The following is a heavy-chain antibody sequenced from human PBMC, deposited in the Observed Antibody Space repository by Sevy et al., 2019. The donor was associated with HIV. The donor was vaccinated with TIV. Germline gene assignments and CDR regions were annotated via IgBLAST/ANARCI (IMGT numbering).Heavy chain of an antibody. D-gene: IGHD6-13*01. CDR2: INHSGST. J-gene: IGHJ4*02. CDR1: GGSFSGYY. CDR3: ASILQEQQLGKYYFDY. V-gene: IGHV4-34*01. Sequence: SETLSLTCAAYGGSFSGYYWSWIRQPPGKGLEWIGEINHSGSTNYNPSLKSRVTISVDTSKNQFSLKLSSVTAADTAVYYCASILQEQQLGKYYFDYWGQGTLVTVSS.